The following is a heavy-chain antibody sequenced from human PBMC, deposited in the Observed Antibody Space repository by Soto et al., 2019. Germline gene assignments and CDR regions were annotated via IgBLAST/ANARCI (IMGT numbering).Heavy chain of an antibody. CDR1: GGTFSSYT. CDR2: IIPILGIA. V-gene: IGHV1-69*08. Sequence: QVQLVQSGAEVKKPGSSVKVSCKASGGTFSSYTISWVRQAPGQGLEWMGRIIPILGIANYAQKFQGRVTITADKSTSKAYMELSSLRSEDTAVYYCARDPVDYDSSGYYWYFDLWGRGTLVTVSS. D-gene: IGHD3-22*01. J-gene: IGHJ2*01. CDR3: ARDPVDYDSSGYYWYFDL.